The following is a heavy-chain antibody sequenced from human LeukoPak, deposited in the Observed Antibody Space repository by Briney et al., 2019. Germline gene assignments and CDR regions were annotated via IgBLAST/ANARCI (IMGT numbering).Heavy chain of an antibody. J-gene: IGHJ4*02. CDR2: IYYSGST. CDR1: GGSISSGDYY. V-gene: IGHV4-61*08. D-gene: IGHD6-19*01. Sequence: PSETLSLTCTVSGGSISSGDYYWSWIRQPPGKGLEWIGYIYYSGSTNYNPSLKSRVTISVDTSKNQFSLKLSSVTAADTAVYYCARGRAVAGTWRPSYYFDYWGQGTLVTVSS. CDR3: ARGRAVAGTWRPSYYFDY.